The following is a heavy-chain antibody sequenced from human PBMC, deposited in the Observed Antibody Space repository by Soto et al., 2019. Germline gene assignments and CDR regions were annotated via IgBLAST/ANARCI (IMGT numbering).Heavy chain of an antibody. Sequence: QVQLVESGGGLVKPGGSLRLSCAASGFTFSDYYMNWIRQAPGKGLEWVSYITSSGRTTYYADSVKGRFTISRDNAKNSLYLQMNSLRAEDTSVYYCARDLCLVLEYSSSPRSYYGMDVWGQGTTVNVSS. CDR2: ITSSGRTT. CDR1: GFTFSDYY. D-gene: IGHD6-6*01. V-gene: IGHV3-11*01. CDR3: ARDLCLVLEYSSSPRSYYGMDV. J-gene: IGHJ6*02.